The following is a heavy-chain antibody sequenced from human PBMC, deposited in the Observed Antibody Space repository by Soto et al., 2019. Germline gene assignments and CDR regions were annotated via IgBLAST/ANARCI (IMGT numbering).Heavy chain of an antibody. CDR1: GFTFSSYG. CDR3: ARGHAFVVVPGISYGMDV. D-gene: IGHD2-2*01. Sequence: PGGSLRLSCAASGFTFSSYGMHWVRQAPGKGLEWVAVIWYDGSNKYYADSVKGRFTISRDNSKNTLYLQMNSLRAEDTAVYYCARGHAFVVVPGISYGMDVWGQGTTVTVSS. CDR2: IWYDGSNK. J-gene: IGHJ6*02. V-gene: IGHV3-33*01.